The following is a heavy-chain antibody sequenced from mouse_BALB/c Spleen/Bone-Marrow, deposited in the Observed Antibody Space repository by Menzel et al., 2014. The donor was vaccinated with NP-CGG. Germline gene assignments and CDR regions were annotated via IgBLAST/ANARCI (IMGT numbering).Heavy chain of an antibody. V-gene: IGHV1-5*01. CDR3: TTLARNDFDY. CDR1: GYTFSNYW. CDR2: IYPGNSDT. D-gene: IGHD3-1*01. J-gene: IGHJ2*01. Sequence: VQLQQSGTVLARPGAAVKMSCKASGYTFSNYWMRWVKQRPGQGLEWIGTIYPGNSDTTYDQKFKGKAKLTAVTSTSTAYMELSSLTNEDSAVYYCTTLARNDFDYWGQGTTLTVSS.